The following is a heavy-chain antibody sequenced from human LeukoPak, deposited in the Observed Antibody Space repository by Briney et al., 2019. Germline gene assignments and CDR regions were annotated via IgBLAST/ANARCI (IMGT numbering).Heavy chain of an antibody. V-gene: IGHV1-46*01. CDR2: INPSGGST. CDR1: GYTFTSYY. Sequence: GASVKVSCKASGYTFTSYYMHWVRQAPGQGLEWMGIINPSGGSTSYAQKFQGRVTMTRDTSTSTVYMELSSLRSEDTAVYYCARDPGIAAVGAHADFDYWGQGTLVTVSS. CDR3: ARDPGIAAVGAHADFDY. J-gene: IGHJ4*02. D-gene: IGHD6-13*01.